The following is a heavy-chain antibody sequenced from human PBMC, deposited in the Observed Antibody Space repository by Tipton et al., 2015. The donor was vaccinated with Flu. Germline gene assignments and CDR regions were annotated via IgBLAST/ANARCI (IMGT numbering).Heavy chain of an antibody. CDR1: GGSISSSSYY. J-gene: IGHJ4*02. V-gene: IGHV4-39*07. D-gene: IGHD5-24*01. CDR3: ARVGDGYAHDY. CDR2: IYHSGST. Sequence: TLSLTCTVSGGSISSSSYYWGWIRQPPGKGLEWIGSIYHSGSTYYNPSLKSRVTISVDTAKNQFSLELSSVTAADSAVYYCARVGDGYAHDYWGQGTLVTVSS.